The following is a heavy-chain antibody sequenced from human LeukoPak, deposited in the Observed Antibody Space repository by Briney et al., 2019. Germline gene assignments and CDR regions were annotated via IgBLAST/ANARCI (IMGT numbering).Heavy chain of an antibody. D-gene: IGHD4-11*01. CDR3: ARERGRYSNTVDY. CDR1: GYTFTNYD. J-gene: IGHJ4*02. V-gene: IGHV1-8*01. Sequence: GASVKVSCKASGYTFTNYDINWVRQAPGQGLEWMGWMNPNSGNTGYAQKFQGRVTMTRNTSISTAYMELSSLRSEDTAVYYCARERGRYSNTVDYWGQGSLVTVSS. CDR2: MNPNSGNT.